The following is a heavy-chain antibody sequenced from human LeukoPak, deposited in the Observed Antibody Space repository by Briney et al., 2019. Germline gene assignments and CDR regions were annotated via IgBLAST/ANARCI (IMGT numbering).Heavy chain of an antibody. CDR2: IKSKTDGGTT. Sequence: PGGSLRLSCAASGFTFSNAWMSWVRQAPGKGLEWVGRIKSKTDGGTTDYAAPVKGRFTISRDDSKNTLYLQMNSLKTEDTAVYYCTTGSDTAMVTYPFDYWGQGTLVTVSS. J-gene: IGHJ4*02. D-gene: IGHD5-18*01. CDR3: TTGSDTAMVTYPFDY. V-gene: IGHV3-15*01. CDR1: GFTFSNAW.